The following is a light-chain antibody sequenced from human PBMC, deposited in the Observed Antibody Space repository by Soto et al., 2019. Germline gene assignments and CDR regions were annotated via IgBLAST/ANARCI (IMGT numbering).Light chain of an antibody. CDR3: ASWDASLNAPL. V-gene: IGLV1-44*01. CDR2: GDN. J-gene: IGLJ3*02. CDR1: SCNVGAYI. Sequence: QSVLTQPASASGTPGQRVTISCSGRSCNVGAYIVNCYHQLPGTAPKLLIYGDNKRPSGVPDRFSGSKSGASASLAISGLQSDDEADYYCASWDASLNAPLFGEGTKLTVL.